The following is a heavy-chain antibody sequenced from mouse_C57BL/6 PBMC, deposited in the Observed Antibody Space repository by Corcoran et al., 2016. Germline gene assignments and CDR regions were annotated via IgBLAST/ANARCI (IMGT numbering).Heavy chain of an antibody. CDR1: GYTFTTYG. CDR3: AHGSSYWYFDV. J-gene: IGHJ1*03. V-gene: IGHV9-3*01. CDR2: INTYSGVP. D-gene: IGHD1-1*01. Sequence: QIQLVQSGPELKKPGETVKISCKASGYTFTTYGMSWVKQAPGTGLKWMGWINTYSGVPTYADDFKGRFAFSLETSASTAYLQINNLKNEDTATYFCAHGSSYWYFDVWGTGTTVTVSS.